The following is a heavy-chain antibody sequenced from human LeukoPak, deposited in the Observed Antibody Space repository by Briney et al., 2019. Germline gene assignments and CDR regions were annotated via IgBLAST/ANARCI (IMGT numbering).Heavy chain of an antibody. V-gene: IGHV4-61*01. CDR1: GGSISSSSYY. CDR2: IYYSGST. CDR3: ARGGNPGVGWFDP. J-gene: IGHJ5*02. D-gene: IGHD4-23*01. Sequence: PSETLSLTCTVSGGSISSSSYYWSWIRQPPGKGLEWIGYIYYSGSTNYNPSLKSRVTISVDTSKNQFSLKLSSVTAADTAVYYCARGGNPGVGWFDPWGQGTLVTVSS.